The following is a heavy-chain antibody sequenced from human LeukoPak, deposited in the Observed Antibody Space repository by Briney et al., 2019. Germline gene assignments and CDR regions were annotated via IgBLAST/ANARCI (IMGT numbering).Heavy chain of an antibody. Sequence: GASVKDSCKVSGDTVTGFSIHWVRQAPGHGLEWMGGFDPEDGARIFAQKFQGRVTMTEDTSTDTAYMDLSSLRSEDTAVYYCATGYTYDYSLSWGQGTLVTVSS. J-gene: IGHJ5*02. CDR3: ATGYTYDYSLS. V-gene: IGHV1-24*01. CDR1: GDTVTGFS. CDR2: FDPEDGAR. D-gene: IGHD5-18*01.